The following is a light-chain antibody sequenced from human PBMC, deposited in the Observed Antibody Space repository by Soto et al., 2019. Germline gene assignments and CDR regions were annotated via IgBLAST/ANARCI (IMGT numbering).Light chain of an antibody. CDR2: EVV. V-gene: IGLV2-8*01. CDR1: KNDIGVYDF. Sequence: QSVLTQPPSASGSPGQSVTISCTGTKNDIGVYDFVSWYQHHPGKAPRLIIYEVVQRPSGVPDRFSGSKSGNTASLTVSGLQAADEADYYCSSFTASNTWIFGGGTQLTVL. J-gene: IGLJ2*01. CDR3: SSFTASNTWI.